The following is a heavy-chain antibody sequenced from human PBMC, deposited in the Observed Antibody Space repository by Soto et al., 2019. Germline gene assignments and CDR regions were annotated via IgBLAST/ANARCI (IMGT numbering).Heavy chain of an antibody. CDR2: IAVGSGYT. V-gene: IGHV1-58*01. CDR3: AADATAWQQMVPSDY. J-gene: IGHJ4*02. D-gene: IGHD2-8*01. Sequence: AAVKVSCKASGVTFTSSAFQWVRQARGQRLEWIGWIAVGSGYTNYAQRFQDRVTLTRDMSTATTYMELSRLTSEDTAIYYCAADATAWQQMVPSDYWGQGTLVTVSS. CDR1: GVTFTSSA.